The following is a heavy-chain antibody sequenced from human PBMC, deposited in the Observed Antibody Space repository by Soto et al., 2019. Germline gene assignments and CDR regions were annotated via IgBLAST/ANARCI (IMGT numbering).Heavy chain of an antibody. Sequence: PGGSLRLSCAASGFTFSNYWMTWVRQAAGKGLEWVANIKQDGSETYYVDSVKARFTISRDNAKNSLFLQMNSLRAEDTAVYYCARDPDTPDPNHDYGDYVGQGTLVTVSS. V-gene: IGHV3-7*05. J-gene: IGHJ4*02. D-gene: IGHD2-2*02. CDR1: GFTFSNYW. CDR3: ARDPDTPDPNHDYGDY. CDR2: IKQDGSET.